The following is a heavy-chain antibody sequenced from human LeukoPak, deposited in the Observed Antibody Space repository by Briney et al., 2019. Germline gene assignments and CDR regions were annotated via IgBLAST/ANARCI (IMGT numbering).Heavy chain of an antibody. CDR3: ARGYCSSTSCYGNFQH. V-gene: IGHV3-9*01. CDR2: ISWNSGSI. D-gene: IGHD2-2*01. Sequence: GGSLRLSCAASGFTFDDYAMHWVRQAPRKGLEWVSGISWNSGSIGYADSVKGRFTISRDNAKNSLYLQMNSLRAEDTAVYYCARGYCSSTSCYGNFQHWGQGTLVTVSS. CDR1: GFTFDDYA. J-gene: IGHJ1*01.